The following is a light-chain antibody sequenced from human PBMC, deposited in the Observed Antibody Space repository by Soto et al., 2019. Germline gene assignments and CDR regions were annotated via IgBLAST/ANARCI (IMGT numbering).Light chain of an antibody. CDR1: SSNIGAGYD. CDR3: QSYDSSLRGFYV. J-gene: IGLJ1*01. CDR2: GNS. V-gene: IGLV1-40*01. Sequence: QSALTQPPSVSGAPGQRVTISCTGSSSNIGAGYDVHWYQQLPGTAPKLLIYGNSNRPSGVPDRFSGSKSGTSASLAITGLQAEDEADYSCQSYDSSLRGFYVFGTGTKVTVL.